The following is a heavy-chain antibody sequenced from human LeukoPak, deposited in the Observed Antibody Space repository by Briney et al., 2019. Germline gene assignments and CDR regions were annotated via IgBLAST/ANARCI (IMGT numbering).Heavy chain of an antibody. Sequence: PGRSLRLSCAASGFTFSSYSMHWVRQAPGKGLEWVAVIWYDGSNKYYADSVKGRFTISRDNSKNTLYLQMNSLRAEDTAVYYCARDRSLAPLDYWGQGTLVTVSS. CDR1: GFTFSSYS. CDR3: ARDRSLAPLDY. V-gene: IGHV3-33*01. CDR2: IWYDGSNK. J-gene: IGHJ4*02. D-gene: IGHD3-3*02.